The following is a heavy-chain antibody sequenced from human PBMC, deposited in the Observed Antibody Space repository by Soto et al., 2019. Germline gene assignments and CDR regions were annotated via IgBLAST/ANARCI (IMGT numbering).Heavy chain of an antibody. V-gene: IGHV3-23*01. D-gene: IGHD2-8*01. CDR2: ISISDGA. CDR1: GFTFSKFA. CDR3: AKALESTKYFEDEGR. Sequence: EVQLLESGGGLVQPGESLRLSCATSGFTFSKFAMSWVRQAPGKGLEWIAVISISDGAHYAESVMGRFTISRDNSKNMVFLQINSLRVEDKAIYYSAKALESTKYFEDEGRWGPGPRVTVSS. J-gene: IGHJ1*01.